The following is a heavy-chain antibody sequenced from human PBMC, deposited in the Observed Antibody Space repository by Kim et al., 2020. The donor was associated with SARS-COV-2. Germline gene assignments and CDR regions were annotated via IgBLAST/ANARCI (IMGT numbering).Heavy chain of an antibody. V-gene: IGHV3-9*01. Sequence: SLRLSCAASGFTFDDYAMHWVRQAPGKGLEWVSGISWNSGSIGYADSVKGRFTISRDNAKNSLYLQMNSLRAEDTALYYCAKALGVVAATSYYYYGMDVWGQGTTVTVSS. CDR1: GFTFDDYA. CDR3: AKALGVVAATSYYYYGMDV. CDR2: ISWNSGSI. J-gene: IGHJ6*02. D-gene: IGHD2-15*01.